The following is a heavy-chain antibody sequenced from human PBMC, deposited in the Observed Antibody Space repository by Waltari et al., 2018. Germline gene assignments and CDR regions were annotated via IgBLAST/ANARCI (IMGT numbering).Heavy chain of an antibody. CDR3: ATGEGIGYKIDY. D-gene: IGHD5-12*01. V-gene: IGHV1-69-2*01. CDR1: GYTFPDYY. Sequence: EVQLVQSGAEVKKPGATVKISCKASGYTFPDYYMPWVQQAPGKGLEWMGRGDHEDGEIKYAEKFQGRVTITADTSTDKAYMELSSLRSEDTAVYYCATGEGIGYKIDYWGQGTLVTVSS. CDR2: GDHEDGEI. J-gene: IGHJ4*02.